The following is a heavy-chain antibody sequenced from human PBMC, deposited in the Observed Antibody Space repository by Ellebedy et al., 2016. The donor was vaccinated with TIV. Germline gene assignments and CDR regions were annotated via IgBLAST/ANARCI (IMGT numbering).Heavy chain of an antibody. V-gene: IGHV3-11*01. CDR2: ITNTGHTI. Sequence: PGGSLRLSCAASGFTFSDYYMSWIRQAPGKWLEWVSYITNTGHTIYYADSVKGRFTVARDNAKNSLYLQMNSLRAEDTATYYCGRAREPGYFAYYYYGMDVWGQGTTVTVSS. CDR1: GFTFSDYY. J-gene: IGHJ6*02. D-gene: IGHD3-9*01. CDR3: GRAREPGYFAYYYYGMDV.